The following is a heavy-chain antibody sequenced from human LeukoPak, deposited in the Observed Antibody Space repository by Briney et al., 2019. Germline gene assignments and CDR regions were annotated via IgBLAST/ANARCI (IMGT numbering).Heavy chain of an antibody. J-gene: IGHJ4*02. Sequence: SETLSLTCTVSGGSISSYYWSWIRQPPGKGLEWIGFIYYSGSTNYNPSLKSRVTISVDTSKNQFSLKLSSVTAADTAVYYCARKGVAAGLDYWGQGTLVTVSS. CDR1: GGSISSYY. V-gene: IGHV4-59*08. CDR3: ARKGVAAGLDY. D-gene: IGHD6-13*01. CDR2: IYYSGST.